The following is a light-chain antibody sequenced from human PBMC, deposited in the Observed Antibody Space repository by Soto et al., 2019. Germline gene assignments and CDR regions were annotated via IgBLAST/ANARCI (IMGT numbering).Light chain of an antibody. CDR1: QSVSSSY. V-gene: IGKV3-20*01. CDR2: GAS. CDR3: QQYGSSPLT. J-gene: IGKJ4*01. Sequence: EIVLTQSPGTLSLSPGERATLSCRVSQSVSSSYLGWYQQKPGQAPRLLIYGASNRATGIPDRFSGIGSGTDFTLTISRLEPEDFAVYYCQQYGSSPLTFGEGTKVEIK.